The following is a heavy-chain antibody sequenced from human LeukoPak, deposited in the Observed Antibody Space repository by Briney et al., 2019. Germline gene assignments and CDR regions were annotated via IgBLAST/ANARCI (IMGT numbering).Heavy chain of an antibody. CDR3: AKTGSWYHFDY. V-gene: IGHV3-23*01. CDR2: VSGSGDST. CDR1: GFTFRSYG. Sequence: GGSLRLSCAASGFTFRSYGMSWVRQARGKGLEWVSTVSGSGDSTYYADSVKGRFTISRDNSKSTMDLHMNSLSGDDTATYYCAKTGSWYHFDYWGQGPLVTVSS. D-gene: IGHD6-13*01. J-gene: IGHJ4*02.